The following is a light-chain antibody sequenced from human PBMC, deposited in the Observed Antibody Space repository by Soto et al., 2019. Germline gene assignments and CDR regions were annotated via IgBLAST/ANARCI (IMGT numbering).Light chain of an antibody. V-gene: IGKV1-9*01. CDR2: SAS. CDR3: QQLNRFPRT. Sequence: DIPLTQSPSFLSASVGDRVTITCRASQDISSYLAWYQQRPGKVPRFLTHSASTLQSGVPSRFSATGSGTTFTLTISSLQPEDIATYYGQQLNRFPRTFGQGTKVEV. CDR1: QDISSY. J-gene: IGKJ1*01.